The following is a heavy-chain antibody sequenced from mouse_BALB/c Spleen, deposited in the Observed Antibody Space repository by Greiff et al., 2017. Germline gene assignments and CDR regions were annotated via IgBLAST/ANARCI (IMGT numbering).Heavy chain of an antibody. V-gene: IGHV1S81*02. J-gene: IGHJ4*01. CDR3: ANNAMDY. CDR2: INPSNGRT. CDR1: GYTFTSYW. Sequence: VKLVESGPELVKPGASVKLSCKASGYTFTSYWMHWVKQRPGQGLEWIGEINPSNGRTNYNEKFKSKATLTVDKSSSTAYMQLSSLTSEDSAVYYCANNAMDYWGQGTSVTVSS.